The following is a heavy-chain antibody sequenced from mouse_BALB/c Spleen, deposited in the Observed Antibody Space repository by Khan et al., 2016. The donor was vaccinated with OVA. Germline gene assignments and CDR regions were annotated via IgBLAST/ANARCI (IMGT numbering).Heavy chain of an antibody. V-gene: IGHV5-6*01. CDR2: ISSGGSYT. CDR1: GFTFSTYG. D-gene: IGHD1-1*01. J-gene: IGHJ3*01. CDR3: TRLAYYYNSEGFAY. Sequence: EVQRVESGGDLVKPGGSLKLSCAASGFTFSTYGMSWVRQTPDKRLEWVATISSGGSYTYYPDSVKGRFTISRDNAKNTLNLQMRSLKSADTAMYYCTRLAYYYNSEGFAYWGQGTLVTVSA.